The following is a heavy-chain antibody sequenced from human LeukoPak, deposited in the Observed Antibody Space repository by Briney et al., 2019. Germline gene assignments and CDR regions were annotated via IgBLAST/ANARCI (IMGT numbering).Heavy chain of an antibody. D-gene: IGHD3-22*01. Sequence: KPSETLSLTCTVSGGSISSSSYYWGWIRQPPGKGLEWIGSIYYSGSTYYNPSLKSRVTISVDTPKNQFSLKLSSVTAADTAVYYCARLPFYYDSTVDYWGQGTLVTVSS. CDR3: ARLPFYYDSTVDY. CDR1: GGSISSSSYY. CDR2: IYYSGST. V-gene: IGHV4-39*01. J-gene: IGHJ4*02.